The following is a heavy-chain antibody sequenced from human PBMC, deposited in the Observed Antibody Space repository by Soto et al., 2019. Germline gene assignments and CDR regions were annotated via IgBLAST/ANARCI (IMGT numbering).Heavy chain of an antibody. CDR3: ARAPYSSSWYRGEVYGMDV. Sequence: TSETLSLTCTVSGGSISSYYWSWIRQPPGKGLEWIGYIYYSGSTNYNPSLKSRVTISVDTSKNQFSLKLSSVTAADTAVYYCARAPYSSSWYRGEVYGMDVWGQGTTVTVSS. J-gene: IGHJ6*02. D-gene: IGHD6-13*01. CDR2: IYYSGST. V-gene: IGHV4-59*01. CDR1: GGSISSYY.